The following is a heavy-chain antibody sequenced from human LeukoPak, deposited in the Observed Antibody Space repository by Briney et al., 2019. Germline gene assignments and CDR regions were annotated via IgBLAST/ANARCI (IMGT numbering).Heavy chain of an antibody. CDR2: ISGSGGST. Sequence: GALRLSCAASGFPFSSYAMSWVRQAPGKGLEWVSAISGSGGSTYYADSVKGRFTITRDNSSNTLYLQMNSLSAEDTAVYYCAKRGSNYWYFDLWGRGTLVTVSS. D-gene: IGHD3-16*01. J-gene: IGHJ2*01. CDR3: AKRGSNYWYFDL. CDR1: GFPFSSYA. V-gene: IGHV3-23*01.